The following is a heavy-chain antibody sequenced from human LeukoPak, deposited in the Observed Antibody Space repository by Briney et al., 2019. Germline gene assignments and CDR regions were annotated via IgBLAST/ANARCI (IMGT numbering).Heavy chain of an antibody. J-gene: IGHJ4*02. D-gene: IGHD1-26*01. V-gene: IGHV1-18*01. Sequence: GASVTVSCTASVYTFTSYGISWVRQAPGQGLEWMGWISAYNGNTNYAQKLQGRVTMTTDTSTSTAYMELRSLRSDDTAVYYCARNEWELLYFDYWGQGTLVTVSS. CDR3: ARNEWELLYFDY. CDR2: ISAYNGNT. CDR1: VYTFTSYG.